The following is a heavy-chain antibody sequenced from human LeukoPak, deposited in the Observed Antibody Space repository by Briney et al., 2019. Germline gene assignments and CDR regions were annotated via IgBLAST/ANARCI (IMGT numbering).Heavy chain of an antibody. CDR3: AKDDSSDYGGFDY. CDR1: GFTFSSYA. Sequence: GGSLRLSCAASGFTFSSYAMHWVRQAPGKGLEWVSGISWNSGSIGYADSVKGRFTISRDNAKNSLYLQMNSLRAEDTALYYCAKDDSSDYGGFDYWGQGTLVTVSS. D-gene: IGHD3-22*01. CDR2: ISWNSGSI. V-gene: IGHV3-9*01. J-gene: IGHJ4*02.